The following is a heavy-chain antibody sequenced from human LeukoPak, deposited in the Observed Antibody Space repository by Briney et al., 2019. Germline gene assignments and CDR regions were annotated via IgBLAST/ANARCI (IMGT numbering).Heavy chain of an antibody. CDR1: GFTVRSNY. J-gene: IGHJ6*02. Sequence: GGSLRLSCAASGFTVRSNYMTWVRQAPGKGLEWVSVIYSGGSTYYADSVKGRFTISRDNSKNTLYLQMNSLRAEDTAVYYCARDRDYYDSSGYYYAMDVWGQGTTVTVSS. CDR2: IYSGGST. D-gene: IGHD3-22*01. CDR3: ARDRDYYDSSGYYYAMDV. V-gene: IGHV3-66*02.